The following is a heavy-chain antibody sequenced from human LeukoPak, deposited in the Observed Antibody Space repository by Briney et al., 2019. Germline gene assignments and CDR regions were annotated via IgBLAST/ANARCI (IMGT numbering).Heavy chain of an antibody. Sequence: SETLSLTCTVSGGSISSYYWSWIRQPAGKGLEWIGSIYYSGSTYYNPSLKSRVTISVDTSKNQFSLKLSSVTAADTAVYYCARLSSDWFDPWGQGTLVTVSS. CDR1: GGSISSYY. CDR2: IYYSGST. D-gene: IGHD3-10*01. V-gene: IGHV4-59*05. J-gene: IGHJ5*02. CDR3: ARLSSDWFDP.